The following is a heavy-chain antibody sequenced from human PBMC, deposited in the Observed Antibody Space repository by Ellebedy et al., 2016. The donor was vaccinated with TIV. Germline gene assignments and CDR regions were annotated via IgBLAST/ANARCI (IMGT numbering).Heavy chain of an antibody. CDR2: LYTGGGT. CDR3: SRDQDGMGGTSDY. V-gene: IGHV3-53*01. Sequence: GESLKISXAPSGFNVNGNYMSWVRQAPGMGLEWVSVLYTGGGTYYADSVKGRFTISRDNAKSTLYLQMNGLRAEDTAVYYCSRDQDGMGGTSDYWGQGTLVTVSS. J-gene: IGHJ4*02. D-gene: IGHD1-26*01. CDR1: GFNVNGNY.